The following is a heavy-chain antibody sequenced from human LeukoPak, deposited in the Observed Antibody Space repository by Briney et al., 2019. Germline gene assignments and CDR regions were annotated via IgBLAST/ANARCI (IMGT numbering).Heavy chain of an antibody. CDR2: IYYSGST. Sequence: PSETLSLTCTVSGGSISSYYWSWIRQPPGKGLEWIGSIYYSGSTYYNPSLKSRVTISVDTSKNQFSLKLSSVTAADTAVYYCARQDVAMIAFDYWGQGTLVTVSS. V-gene: IGHV4-39*01. D-gene: IGHD3-22*01. J-gene: IGHJ4*02. CDR3: ARQDVAMIAFDY. CDR1: GGSISSYY.